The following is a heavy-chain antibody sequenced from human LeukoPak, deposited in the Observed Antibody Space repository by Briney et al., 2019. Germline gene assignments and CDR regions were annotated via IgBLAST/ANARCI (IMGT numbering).Heavy chain of an antibody. CDR2: IYDSGIT. J-gene: IGHJ4*02. CDR1: GGPISRYY. CDR3: AREQQLSFDY. D-gene: IGHD6-13*01. Sequence: SETLSLTCTVSGGPISRYYWSWIRQPPGKGLEWIGHIYDSGITNYNPSLKSRVTISVDTSKNQFSLKLSSVTAADTAVYYCAREQQLSFDYWGQGTLVTVSS. V-gene: IGHV4-59*12.